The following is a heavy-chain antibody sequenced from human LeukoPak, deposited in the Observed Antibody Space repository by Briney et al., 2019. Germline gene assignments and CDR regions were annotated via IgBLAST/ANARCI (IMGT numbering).Heavy chain of an antibody. Sequence: PSETLSLTCAVDGGSFSGYYWRLIRPPPGNGLALVGAINHSGSTDYNPSLKSRVTISVDTSKNQFSLKLSSVTAADTAVYYCARGRYDYIWGSYRPYDYWGQGTLVTVSS. CDR2: INHSGST. CDR3: ARGRYDYIWGSYRPYDY. J-gene: IGHJ4*02. V-gene: IGHV4-34*01. CDR1: GGSFSGYY. D-gene: IGHD3-16*02.